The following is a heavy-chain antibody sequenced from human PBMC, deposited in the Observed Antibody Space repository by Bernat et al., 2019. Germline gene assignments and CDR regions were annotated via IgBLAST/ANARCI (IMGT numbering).Heavy chain of an antibody. CDR2: ISSTSSVI. Sequence: EVQLVESGGGLVQPGGSLRLSCAVSGLNFNTYSMTWVRQAPGKGLEWLSYISSTSSVIFYADSVKGRFTVSRDNAKNSLYLQMNSLRAEDTAVYYCANNLVPAAIHYWGQGTLVTVSS. CDR1: GLNFNTYS. D-gene: IGHD2-2*01. V-gene: IGHV3-48*01. J-gene: IGHJ4*02. CDR3: ANNLVPAAIHY.